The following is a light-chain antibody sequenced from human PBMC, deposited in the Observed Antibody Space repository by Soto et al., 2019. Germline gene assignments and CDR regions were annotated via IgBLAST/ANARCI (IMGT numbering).Light chain of an antibody. CDR2: GAS. Sequence: EIVMTQSPAAMSLSPGEEATPCCSASQRITTTLVWYQQKPCQPPRLLIYGASTRATGVPARFSGSGSGTEFTLTISRLQSEDFAVYYCQQYNNWPRTFGQGTQVDIK. CDR1: QRITTT. J-gene: IGKJ1*01. V-gene: IGKV3-15*01. CDR3: QQYNNWPRT.